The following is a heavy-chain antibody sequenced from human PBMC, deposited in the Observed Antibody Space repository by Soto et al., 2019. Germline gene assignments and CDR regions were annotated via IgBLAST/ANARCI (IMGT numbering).Heavy chain of an antibody. CDR1: GFTVSSNY. CDR3: ARAEYYYDSSGYYPYYYYYGMDV. Sequence: PGGSLRLSCAASGFTVSSNYMSWVRQAPGKGLEWVSVIYSGGSTYYADSVKGRFTISRDNSKNTLYLQMNSLRAEDTAVYYCARAEYYYDSSGYYPYYYYYGMDVWGQGTRSPSP. V-gene: IGHV3-53*01. J-gene: IGHJ6*02. D-gene: IGHD3-22*01. CDR2: IYSGGST.